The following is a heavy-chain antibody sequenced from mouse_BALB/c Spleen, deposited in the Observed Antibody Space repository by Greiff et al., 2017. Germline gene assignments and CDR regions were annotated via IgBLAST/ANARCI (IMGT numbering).Heavy chain of an antibody. CDR3: ARGVWSDY. V-gene: IGHV5-6-5*01. J-gene: IGHJ2*01. CDR2: ISSGGST. Sequence: EVMLVESGGGLVKPGGSLKLSCAASGFTFSSYAMSWVRQTPEKRLEWVASISSGGSTYYPDSVKGRFTISRDNARNILYLQMSSLRSEDTAMYYCARGVWSDYWGQGTTLTVSS. CDR1: GFTFSSYA. D-gene: IGHD2-10*02.